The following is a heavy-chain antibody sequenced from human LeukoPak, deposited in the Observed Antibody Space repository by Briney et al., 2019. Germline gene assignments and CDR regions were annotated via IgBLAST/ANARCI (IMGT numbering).Heavy chain of an antibody. CDR1: GYSFSTYW. D-gene: IGHD2-15*01. V-gene: IGHV5-51*01. J-gene: IGHJ4*02. CDR3: ARRIDKGNDY. CDR2: IYPGDSDT. Sequence: GESLKISCQGSGYSFSTYWIGWVRQMPGKGLEWMGIIYPGDSDTRYSSSFQGQVTISADKSISTAYLQWSSLKASDTAMYYCARRIDKGNDYWGQGTLVTVSS.